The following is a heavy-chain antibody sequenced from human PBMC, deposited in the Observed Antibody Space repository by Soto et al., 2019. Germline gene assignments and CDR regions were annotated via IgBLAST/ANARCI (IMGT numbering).Heavy chain of an antibody. J-gene: IGHJ4*02. CDR2: ISYDGSNK. D-gene: IGHD5-18*01. CDR1: GFTFSSYA. Sequence: GGSLRLSCAASGFTFSSYAMHWVRQAPGKGLEWVAVISYDGSNKYYADSEKGRFTISRDNSKNTLYLQMNSLRAEDTAVYYCARGYSRIYFDYWGQGTLVTVSS. CDR3: ARGYSRIYFDY. V-gene: IGHV3-30-3*01.